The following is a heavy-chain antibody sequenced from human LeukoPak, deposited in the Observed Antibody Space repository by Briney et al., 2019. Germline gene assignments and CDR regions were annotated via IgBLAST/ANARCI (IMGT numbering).Heavy chain of an antibody. Sequence: ASVKVSCKVSGYTLTELSMHWVRQAPGKGLEWMAGFDPEDGETIYAQKFQGRVTMTEDTSTDTAYMKLSSLRSEDTAVYYCATVTASLAKDYDNNGEYYFDYWGQGTLVTVSS. V-gene: IGHV1-24*01. CDR3: ATVTASLAKDYDNNGEYYFDY. CDR1: GYTLTELS. D-gene: IGHD3-22*01. J-gene: IGHJ4*02. CDR2: FDPEDGET.